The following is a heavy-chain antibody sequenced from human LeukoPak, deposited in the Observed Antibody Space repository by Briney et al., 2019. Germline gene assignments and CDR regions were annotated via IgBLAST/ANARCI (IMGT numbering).Heavy chain of an antibody. J-gene: IGHJ3*01. CDR3: AEVSGSWF. CDR2: ISDNVGST. V-gene: IGHV3-23*01. CDR1: GFTFNNYA. Sequence: GGSLRLSCAASGFTFNNYAMSWVRQAPGKGLEGVSTISDNVGSTYYADSVKGRFTISRDNSKNTLYLQMSSLRAEDTAVYYCAEVSGSWFWGQGTMVTVSS. D-gene: IGHD6-13*01.